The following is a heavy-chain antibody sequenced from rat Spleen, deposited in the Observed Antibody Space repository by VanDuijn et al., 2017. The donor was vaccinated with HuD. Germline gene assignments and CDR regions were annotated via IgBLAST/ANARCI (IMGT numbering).Heavy chain of an antibody. D-gene: IGHD1-9*01. V-gene: IGHV5-25*01. CDR1: GFTFSNYY. CDR3: ARRHYGYTDYFDY. Sequence: EVQLVESGGGLVQPGRSMKLSCAASGFTFSNYYMAWVRQAPTKGLEWVASLSTGGDNTYYRDSVKGRFTISRDYAKSTLYLQMDSLRSEDTATYYCARRHYGYTDYFDYWGQGVMVTVSS. J-gene: IGHJ2*01. CDR2: LSTGGDNT.